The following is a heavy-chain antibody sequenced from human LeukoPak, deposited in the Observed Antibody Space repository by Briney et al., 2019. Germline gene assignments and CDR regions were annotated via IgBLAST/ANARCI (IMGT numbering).Heavy chain of an antibody. CDR1: GFTFGSYS. CDR2: ISSSSYI. Sequence: PGGSLRLSCAASGFTFGSYSMNWVRQAPGKGLEWVSSISSSSYIYYADSVKGRFTISRDNAKNSLYLQMNSLRAEDTAVYYCARATGLAVAGYYYYYYMDVWGKGTTVTISS. D-gene: IGHD6-19*01. V-gene: IGHV3-21*01. CDR3: ARATGLAVAGYYYYYYMDV. J-gene: IGHJ6*03.